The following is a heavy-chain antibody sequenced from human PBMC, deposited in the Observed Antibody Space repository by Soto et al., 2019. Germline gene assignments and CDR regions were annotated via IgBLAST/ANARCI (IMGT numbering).Heavy chain of an antibody. Sequence: GGSLRLSCAASGFTFSNAWINWVRQAPGKGLEWVGRIKSKTDGGTTDFAAPVKGRFAISRDDSKNTLYLQMNSLRAEDTAVYYCAAVGYGGDRDAFDIWGQGTMVTVSS. CDR2: IKSKTDGGTT. CDR1: GFTFSNAW. J-gene: IGHJ3*02. CDR3: AAVGYGGDRDAFDI. V-gene: IGHV3-15*07. D-gene: IGHD4-17*01.